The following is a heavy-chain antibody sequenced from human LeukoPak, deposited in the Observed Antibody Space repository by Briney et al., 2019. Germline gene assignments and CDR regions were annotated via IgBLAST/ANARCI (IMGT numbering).Heavy chain of an antibody. D-gene: IGHD5-18*01. V-gene: IGHV4-30-2*01. CDR1: GGSISSGGYS. Sequence: SQTLSLTCAVSGGSISSGGYSWSWIRQPPGKGLEWIGYIYHSGSTYYNPSLKSRVTISVDRSKNQLSLKLSSVTAADTAVYYCARYSYGPKYYFDYWGQGTLVTVSS. CDR3: ARYSYGPKYYFDY. CDR2: IYHSGST. J-gene: IGHJ4*02.